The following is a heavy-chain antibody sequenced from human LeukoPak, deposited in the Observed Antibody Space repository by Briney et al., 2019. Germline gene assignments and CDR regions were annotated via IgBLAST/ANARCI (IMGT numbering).Heavy chain of an antibody. V-gene: IGHV4-59*01. J-gene: IGHJ6*03. Sequence: PSETLSLTCTVSGGSISSYHWSWIRQPPGKGLEWIGYIYYSGSTNYNPSLKSRVTISVDTSKNQFSLKLSSVTAADTAVYYCARYYYDSSGTHTYYYYMDVWGKGTTVTVSS. D-gene: IGHD3-22*01. CDR1: GGSISSYH. CDR2: IYYSGST. CDR3: ARYYYDSSGTHTYYYYMDV.